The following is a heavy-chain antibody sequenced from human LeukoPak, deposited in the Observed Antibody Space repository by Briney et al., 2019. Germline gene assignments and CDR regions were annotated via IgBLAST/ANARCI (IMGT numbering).Heavy chain of an antibody. Sequence: GGSLRLSCAASGFTFSSYAMSWVRQAPGKGLEWVSAISGSGGSTYYADSVKGRFTISRDNSKNTLYLQMNSLRAEDTAVYYCAKDTVYYDILTGYYLPYFDYWGQGTLVTVSS. CDR3: AKDTVYYDILTGYYLPYFDY. CDR1: GFTFSSYA. V-gene: IGHV3-23*01. J-gene: IGHJ4*02. CDR2: ISGSGGST. D-gene: IGHD3-9*01.